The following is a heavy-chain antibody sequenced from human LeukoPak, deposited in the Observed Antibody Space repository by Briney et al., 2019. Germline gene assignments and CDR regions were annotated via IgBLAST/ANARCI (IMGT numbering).Heavy chain of an antibody. Sequence: GGSLRLSCAASGFTLRSHAVSWVRQAPGKGLEWVSDLSGGDSTNYADSVKGRFTISRDNSKNTLYLQMNSLRAEDTAVYYCAKGIVVSFYFDYWGQGTLVTVSS. CDR2: LSGGDST. CDR1: GFTLRSHA. J-gene: IGHJ4*02. CDR3: AKGIVVSFYFDY. V-gene: IGHV3-23*01. D-gene: IGHD2-2*01.